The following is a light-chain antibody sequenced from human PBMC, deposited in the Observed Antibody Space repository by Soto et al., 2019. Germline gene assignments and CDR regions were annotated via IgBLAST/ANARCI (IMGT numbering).Light chain of an antibody. CDR1: QSVSNN. V-gene: IGKV3-15*01. Sequence: IVMTQSPATLSLSPGERATLSCRASQSVSNNLAWYQQKRGLPPRLLIYGASTRATGIPVRFSGSGSGTDFTLTISSLQSEEFAVYYCQRYNYWPPFTFGQGKQLVIK. CDR2: GAS. CDR3: QRYNYWPPFT. J-gene: IGKJ2*01.